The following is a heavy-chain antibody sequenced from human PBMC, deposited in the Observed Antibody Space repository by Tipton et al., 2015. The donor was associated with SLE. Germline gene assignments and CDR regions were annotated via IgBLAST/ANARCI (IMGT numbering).Heavy chain of an antibody. J-gene: IGHJ3*02. CDR3: ARTRAVYCRDGSCYLRPFDI. CDR2: IYYTGSL. CDR1: GGSLGSGAYY. V-gene: IGHV4-39*07. Sequence: TLSLTCTVSGGSLGSGAYYWGWLRQPPGKGLGWMGSIYYTGSLYYNPSLRSRVTISLDTSKNQFSLKLSSVTAADTAVYYCARTRAVYCRDGSCYLRPFDIWGQGTMVTVSS. D-gene: IGHD2-15*01.